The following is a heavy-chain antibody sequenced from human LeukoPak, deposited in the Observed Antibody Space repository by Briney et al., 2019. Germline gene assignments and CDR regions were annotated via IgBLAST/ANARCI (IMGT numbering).Heavy chain of an antibody. CDR2: IFYSGST. CDR3: ARLILPARHIDY. D-gene: IGHD2-15*01. J-gene: IGHJ4*02. CDR1: GGSISSIDYY. Sequence: PSETLSLTCTVSGGSISSIDYYWGWIRQSPGKGLEWIGNIFYSGSTYYNPSLKSRVTMFVEMSKKHFSLRLRSVTAADTAIYYCARLILPARHIDYWGQGILVTVSP. V-gene: IGHV4-39*02.